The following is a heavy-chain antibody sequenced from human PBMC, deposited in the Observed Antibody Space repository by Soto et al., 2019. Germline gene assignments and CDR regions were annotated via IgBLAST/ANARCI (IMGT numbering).Heavy chain of an antibody. CDR2: ISGSGGST. V-gene: IGHV3-23*01. D-gene: IGHD6-19*01. CDR3: ARDRISVVAPDAFDI. Sequence: GGSLRLSCAASGFTFSSYAMSWVRQAPGKGLEWVSAISGSGGSTYYADSVKGRFTISRDNSKNTLYLQMNSLRAEDTAVYYCARDRISVVAPDAFDIWGQGTMVTVSS. CDR1: GFTFSSYA. J-gene: IGHJ3*02.